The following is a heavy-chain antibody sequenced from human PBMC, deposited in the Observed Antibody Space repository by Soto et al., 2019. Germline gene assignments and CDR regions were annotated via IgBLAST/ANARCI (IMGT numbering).Heavy chain of an antibody. J-gene: IGHJ4*02. Sequence: ESGGGVVQPGRSLRLSCAASGFTFSSYAMHWVRQAPGKGLEWVAVISYDGSNKYYADSVKGRFTISRDNSKNTLYLQMNSLRAEDTAVYYCARDRAMIVVVMGGYFDYWGQGTLVTVSS. V-gene: IGHV3-30-3*01. CDR2: ISYDGSNK. CDR3: ARDRAMIVVVMGGYFDY. CDR1: GFTFSSYA. D-gene: IGHD3-22*01.